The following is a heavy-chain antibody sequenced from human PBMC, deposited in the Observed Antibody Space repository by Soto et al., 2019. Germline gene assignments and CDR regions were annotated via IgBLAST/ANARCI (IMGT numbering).Heavy chain of an antibody. J-gene: IGHJ6*02. V-gene: IGHV3-30-3*01. D-gene: IGHD6-13*01. CDR1: GFSFSTHW. CDR2: ISYDGSNK. Sequence: GGSLRLSCAASGFSFSTHWSSWVRQAPGKGLEWVAVISYDGSNKYYADSVKGRFTISRDNSKNTLYLQMNSLRAEDTAVYYCARVYSSSWYFTPFYYYYGMDVWGQGTTVTVSS. CDR3: ARVYSSSWYFTPFYYYYGMDV.